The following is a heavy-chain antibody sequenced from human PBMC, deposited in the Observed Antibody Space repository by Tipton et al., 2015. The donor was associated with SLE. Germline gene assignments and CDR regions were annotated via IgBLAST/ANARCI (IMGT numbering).Heavy chain of an antibody. D-gene: IGHD6-6*01. CDR1: GYTFTSYA. V-gene: IGHV1-3*01. Sequence: QSGPEVKKPGASVKVSCKASGYTFTSYAMHWVRQDPGQRLEWMGWINAGNGNTKYSQKFQGRVTITRDTSASTAYMELSSLRSEDTAVYYCARGYLTLAARALGYWGQGTLVTVSS. J-gene: IGHJ4*02. CDR2: INAGNGNT. CDR3: ARGYLTLAARALGY.